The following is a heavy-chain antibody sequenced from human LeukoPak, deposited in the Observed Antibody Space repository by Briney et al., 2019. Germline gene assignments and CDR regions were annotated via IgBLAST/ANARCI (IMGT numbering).Heavy chain of an antibody. CDR2: IIPIFGTA. CDR3: ARDSTYYYDSSGCHSLDY. CDR1: GGTFSSYA. V-gene: IGHV1-69*06. J-gene: IGHJ4*02. D-gene: IGHD3-22*01. Sequence: ASVKVSCKASGGTFSSYAISWVRQAPGQGLEWMGGIIPIFGTANYAQKFQGRVTITADKSTSTAYMELSSLRSVDTAVYYCARDSTYYYDSSGCHSLDYWGQGTLVTVSS.